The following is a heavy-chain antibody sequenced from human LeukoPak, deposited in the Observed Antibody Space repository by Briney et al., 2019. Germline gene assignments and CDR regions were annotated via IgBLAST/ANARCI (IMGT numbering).Heavy chain of an antibody. J-gene: IGHJ5*02. V-gene: IGHV4-30-2*01. Sequence: SETLSLTCAVSGGSISSGGYSWSWIQQPPGKGLEWIGYIYHSGSTYYNPSLKSRVTISVDRSKNQFSLKLSSVTAADTAVYYCARAYGSSGGDWFDPWGQGTLVTVSS. CDR1: GGSISSGGYS. CDR3: ARAYGSSGGDWFDP. CDR2: IYHSGST. D-gene: IGHD3-22*01.